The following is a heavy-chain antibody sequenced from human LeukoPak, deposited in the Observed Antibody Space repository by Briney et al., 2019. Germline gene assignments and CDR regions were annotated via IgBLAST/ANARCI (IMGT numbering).Heavy chain of an antibody. CDR1: GHTFTSYG. CDR3: ARDRRSSSWTNFDY. CDR2: ISAYNGNT. V-gene: IGHV1-18*01. Sequence: GASVKVSCKASGHTFTSYGISWVRQAPGQGLEWMGWISAYNGNTNYAQKLQGRVTMTTDTSTSTAYMELRSLRSDDTAVYYCARDRRSSSWTNFDYWGQGTLVTVSS. D-gene: IGHD6-13*01. J-gene: IGHJ4*02.